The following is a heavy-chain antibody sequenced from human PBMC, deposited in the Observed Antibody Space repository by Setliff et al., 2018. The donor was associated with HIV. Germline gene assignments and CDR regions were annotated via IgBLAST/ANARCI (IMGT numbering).Heavy chain of an antibody. J-gene: IGHJ3*02. CDR2: IYTSGST. Sequence: SETLSLTCTVSGGSISSYYWSWIRQPPGKGLEWIGYIYTSGSTNYNPSLKSRVTISVDTSKNQFSLKLRSVTAADTAVYYCARRLNYYGSGNYPGAFDIWGQGTMVTVSS. D-gene: IGHD3-10*01. CDR1: GGSISSYY. CDR3: ARRLNYYGSGNYPGAFDI. V-gene: IGHV4-4*09.